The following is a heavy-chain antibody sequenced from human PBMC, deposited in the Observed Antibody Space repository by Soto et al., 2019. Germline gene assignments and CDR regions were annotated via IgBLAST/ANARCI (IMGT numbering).Heavy chain of an antibody. V-gene: IGHV1-8*01. J-gene: IGHJ4*02. D-gene: IGHD3-9*01. Sequence: QVQLVQSGSEVRKPGASVKVSCKASGYTFSTYDINWVRQAPGQGPEWMGRVSPNSGNTGYAQKFQGKLTMTRNTSLSTAYIELSSLTSEDTAVYYCASWAGYSKWGQGTPVTVSS. CDR3: ASWAGYSK. CDR1: GYTFSTYD. CDR2: VSPNSGNT.